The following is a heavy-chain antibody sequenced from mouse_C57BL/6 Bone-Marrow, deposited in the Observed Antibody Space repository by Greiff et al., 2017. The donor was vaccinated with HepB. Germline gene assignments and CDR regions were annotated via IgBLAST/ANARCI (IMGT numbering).Heavy chain of an antibody. V-gene: IGHV5-4*01. J-gene: IGHJ2*01. CDR3: ARYYALDY. Sequence: DVHLVESGGGLVKPGGSLKLSCAASGFTFSSYAMSWVRQTPEKRLEWVATISDGGSYTYYPDNVKGRFTISRDNAKNNLYLQMSHLKSEDTAMYYCARYYALDYWGQGTTLTVSS. D-gene: IGHD1-1*02. CDR1: GFTFSSYA. CDR2: ISDGGSYT.